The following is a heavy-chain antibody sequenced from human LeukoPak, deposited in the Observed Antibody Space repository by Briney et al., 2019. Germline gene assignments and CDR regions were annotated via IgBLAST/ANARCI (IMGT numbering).Heavy chain of an antibody. Sequence: ASVKVSCKASGYTFTSYDINWVRQATGQGLEWMGWMNPNSGNTGYAQKFQGRVTMTRNTSISTAYMELSSLRSEDTAVYYCARASPRIAVTGSYAFDIWGQGTMVTVSS. J-gene: IGHJ3*02. V-gene: IGHV1-8*01. CDR3: ARASPRIAVTGSYAFDI. CDR2: MNPNSGNT. CDR1: GYTFTSYD. D-gene: IGHD6-19*01.